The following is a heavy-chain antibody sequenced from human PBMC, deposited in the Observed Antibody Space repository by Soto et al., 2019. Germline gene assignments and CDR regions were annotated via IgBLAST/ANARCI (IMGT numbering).Heavy chain of an antibody. J-gene: IGHJ6*02. D-gene: IGHD2-2*02. CDR1: GGTFSSHA. V-gene: IGHV1-69*13. CDR3: ARLNCSSTSCYRYGMDV. CDR2: IIPIFGTA. Sequence: ASVKVSCKASGGTFSSHAISWVRQAPGQGLEWMGGIIPIFGTANYAQKFQGRVTITADESTSTAYMELSSLRSEDTAVYYCARLNCSSTSCYRYGMDVWGQGTTVTVSS.